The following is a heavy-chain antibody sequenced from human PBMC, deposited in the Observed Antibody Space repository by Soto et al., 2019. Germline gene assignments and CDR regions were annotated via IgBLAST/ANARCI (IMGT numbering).Heavy chain of an antibody. D-gene: IGHD2-15*01. Sequence: PSETLSLTCAVYGGSFSGYYWSWIRQPPGKGLEWIGEINHSGSTNYNPSLKSRVTISVDTSKNQFSLKLSSVTAADTAVYYCARGRGYCSGGSCYWFDYWGQGTLVTVSS. CDR2: INHSGST. CDR1: GGSFSGYY. CDR3: ARGRGYCSGGSCYWFDY. J-gene: IGHJ4*02. V-gene: IGHV4-34*01.